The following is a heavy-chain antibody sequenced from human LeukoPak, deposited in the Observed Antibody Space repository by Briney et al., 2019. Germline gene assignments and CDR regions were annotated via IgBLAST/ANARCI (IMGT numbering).Heavy chain of an antibody. V-gene: IGHV4-39*01. D-gene: IGHD3-3*01. J-gene: IGHJ3*02. CDR2: IYYSGST. CDR1: GGSISSSSYY. Sequence: PSETLSLTCTVSGGSISSSSYYWGWIRQPPGKGLEWIGSIYYSGSTYYNPSLKSRVTISVDTSKNQFSLKLSSVTAADTAVYYCATNYDFWSGYYAFDIWGQGTMVTVSS. CDR3: ATNYDFWSGYYAFDI.